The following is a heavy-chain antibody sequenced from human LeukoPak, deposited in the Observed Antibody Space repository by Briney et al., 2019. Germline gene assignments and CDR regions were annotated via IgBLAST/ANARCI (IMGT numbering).Heavy chain of an antibody. V-gene: IGHV3-74*01. CDR2: INSDETIS. CDR1: GFTFSSYW. CDR3: LYGGYFQH. D-gene: IGHD3-16*01. J-gene: IGHJ1*01. Sequence: HPGGSLRLSCAASGFTFSSYWMHWVRHVPNQGLMWVSRINSDETISEYVDSVNGRFTISRDNAKNTLYLQMNSLRAEDTAVYFCLYGGYFQHWGQGTLVTVSS.